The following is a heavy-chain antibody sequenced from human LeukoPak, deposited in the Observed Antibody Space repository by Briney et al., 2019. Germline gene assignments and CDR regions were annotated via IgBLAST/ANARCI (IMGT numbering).Heavy chain of an antibody. CDR2: IYHSGST. D-gene: IGHD2-2*01. V-gene: IGHV4-38-2*01. CDR3: ARGLGYCSSTSCLEAGFDP. J-gene: IGHJ5*02. CDR1: GYSISSGYY. Sequence: SETLSLTCAVSGYSISSGYYWGWIRQPPGKGLEWIGSIYHSGSTYYNPSLKSRVTISVDTSKNQFSLKLSSVTAADTAVYYCARGLGYCSSTSCLEAGFDPWGQGTLVTVSS.